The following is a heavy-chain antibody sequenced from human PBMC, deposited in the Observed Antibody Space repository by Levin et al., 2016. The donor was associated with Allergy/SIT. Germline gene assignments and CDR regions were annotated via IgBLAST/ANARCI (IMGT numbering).Heavy chain of an antibody. D-gene: IGHD6-13*01. V-gene: IGHV4-59*08. CDR3: ARQEAAAGTYYYYGMDV. Sequence: SETLSLTCTVFGGSISSYYWSWIRQPPGKGLEWIGYIYYSGSTNYNPSLKSRVTISVDTSKNQFSLKLSSVTAADTAVYYCARQEAAAGTYYYYGMDVWGLGTTVTVSS. J-gene: IGHJ6*02. CDR2: IYYSGST. CDR1: GGSISSYY.